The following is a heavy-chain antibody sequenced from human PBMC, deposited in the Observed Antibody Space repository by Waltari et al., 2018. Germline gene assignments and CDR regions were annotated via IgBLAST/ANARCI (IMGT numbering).Heavy chain of an antibody. J-gene: IGHJ4*02. CDR3: ARTVRGWYGWDYFDY. CDR2: IYYSGST. D-gene: IGHD6-19*01. CDR1: GGSISSSSYY. V-gene: IGHV4-39*01. Sequence: QLQLQESGPGLVKPSETLSLTCTVSGGSISSSSYYWGWIRQPPGKGLEWIGSIYYSGSTYYNPSLKSRVTISVDTSKNQFSLKLSSVTAADTAVYYCARTVRGWYGWDYFDYWGQGTLVTVSS.